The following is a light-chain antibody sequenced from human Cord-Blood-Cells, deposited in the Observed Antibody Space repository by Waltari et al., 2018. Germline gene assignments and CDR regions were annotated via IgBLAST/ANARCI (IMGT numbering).Light chain of an antibody. CDR1: QSVSSSY. CDR3: QQYGSSPFT. CDR2: GAS. J-gene: IGKJ3*01. V-gene: IGKV3-20*01. Sequence: EIVLTQSPGTLSLSPGERATLSCRASQSVSSSYLAWYQQKPGQAPRLLIYGASSRATGIPDRCSGSGSGTDFPVTISRLEPEDFAVYYCQQYGSSPFTFGPGTKVDIK.